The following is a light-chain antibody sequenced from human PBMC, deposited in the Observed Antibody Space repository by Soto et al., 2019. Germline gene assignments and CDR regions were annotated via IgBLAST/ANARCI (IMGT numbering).Light chain of an antibody. Sequence: EIVLTQSPGTLSFSPGERATLSCRASHSVSSSYLAWYQQKPGQAPRLLIYDASTRATGISARFSGSGSGTEFTLTISSLQPDDFATYYCQQYNSYPWTFGQGTKVDIK. CDR3: QQYNSYPWT. CDR1: HSVSSSY. V-gene: IGKV3-20*01. J-gene: IGKJ1*01. CDR2: DAS.